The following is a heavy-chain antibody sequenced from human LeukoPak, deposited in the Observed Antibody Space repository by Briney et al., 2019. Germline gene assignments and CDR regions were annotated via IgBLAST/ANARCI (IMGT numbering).Heavy chain of an antibody. V-gene: IGHV1-2*02. D-gene: IGHD3-3*01. J-gene: IGHJ3*02. CDR3: ARVGFAHDAFDI. CDR2: INPNSGGT. Sequence: ASVTVSCTASGYTFTGYYMHWVRQAPGQGLEWMGWINPNSGGTNYAQKFQGRVTMTRDTSISTAYMELSRLRSDDTAVYYCARVGFAHDAFDIWGQGTMVTVSS. CDR1: GYTFTGYY.